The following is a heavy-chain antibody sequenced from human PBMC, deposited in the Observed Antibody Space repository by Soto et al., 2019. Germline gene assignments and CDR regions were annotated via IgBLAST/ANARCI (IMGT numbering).Heavy chain of an antibody. CDR2: IVADGTGL. V-gene: IGHV3-33*01. CDR1: GFRFSNYG. CDR3: ARDDDLPDTGLDH. Sequence: QVQLVESGGGVVQPGRSLRLSCAASGFRFSNYGMHWVRQAPGKGLEWLAVIVADGTGLHYADSVRGRFTISRDNSKNTLYLQLNSLGAEDTAIYFCARDDDLPDTGLDHWGQGTLVTVSS. J-gene: IGHJ4*02.